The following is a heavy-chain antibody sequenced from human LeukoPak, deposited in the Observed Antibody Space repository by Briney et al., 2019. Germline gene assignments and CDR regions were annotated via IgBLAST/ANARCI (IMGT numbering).Heavy chain of an antibody. J-gene: IGHJ4*02. Sequence: SETLSLTCAVSGSSISGYYWSWIRQPPGKGLEWIGYIYYSGSTSYNPSLKSRITISVDTSMHQFSLNLSSLTAADTAVYYCATLRGNYFPDYWGQGTLVTVSS. D-gene: IGHD4-11*01. CDR1: GSSISGYY. V-gene: IGHV4-59*01. CDR2: IYYSGST. CDR3: ATLRGNYFPDY.